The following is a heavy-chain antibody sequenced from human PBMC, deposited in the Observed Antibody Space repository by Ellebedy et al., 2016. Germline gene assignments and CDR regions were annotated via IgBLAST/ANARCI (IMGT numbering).Heavy chain of an antibody. CDR1: GFTFSIYW. D-gene: IGHD3-22*01. J-gene: IGHJ4*02. CDR2: ISSDGSII. V-gene: IGHV3-74*01. Sequence: GGSLRLXCAASGFTFSIYWMHWVRQAPGKGLVWVSRISSDGSIISSADSVKGRFTISRDNAKNTLYLQMNSLRAEDTAVYYCARVGSSGQSLYFDYWGQGTLVTVSS. CDR3: ARVGSSGQSLYFDY.